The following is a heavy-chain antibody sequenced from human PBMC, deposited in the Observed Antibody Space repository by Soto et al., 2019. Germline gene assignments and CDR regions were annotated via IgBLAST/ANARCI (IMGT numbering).Heavy chain of an antibody. V-gene: IGHV4-30-4*01. CDR1: GGSISSGDYY. CDR3: VAEYGSGRFDY. Sequence: QLQLQESGPGLVKPSQTLSLPCTVSGGSISSGDYYWSWIRQPPGKGLEWIGYIDYSGSTYYNPSLKSRVTISVDTSKNQFSLKLNSVTAADTAVYSCVAEYGSGRFDYWGQGTLVTVSS. D-gene: IGHD6-19*01. CDR2: IDYSGST. J-gene: IGHJ4*02.